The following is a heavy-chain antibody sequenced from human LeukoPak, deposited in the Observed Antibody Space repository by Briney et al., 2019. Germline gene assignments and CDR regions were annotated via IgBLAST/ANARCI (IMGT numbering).Heavy chain of an antibody. Sequence: PGGSLRLSCAASGFTFSSYWMHWVRQAPGKGLVWVSRINNDGSSTSYAYSVKGRFTISRDNAKNTLYLQMNSLRAEDTAVYYCARHSYCTNGVCYTDWFDPWGQGTLVTVSS. V-gene: IGHV3-74*01. CDR2: INNDGSST. D-gene: IGHD2-8*01. CDR3: ARHSYCTNGVCYTDWFDP. CDR1: GFTFSSYW. J-gene: IGHJ5*02.